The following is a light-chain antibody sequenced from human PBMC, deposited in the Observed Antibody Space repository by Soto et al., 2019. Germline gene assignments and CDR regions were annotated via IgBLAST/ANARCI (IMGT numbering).Light chain of an antibody. V-gene: IGKV1-5*03. CDR3: QQYNTYSRT. J-gene: IGKJ1*01. CDR2: KAS. CDR1: QSISTY. Sequence: DIQMTQSPSTLSASVGDRVTITCRASQSISTYLARYQQKPGKAPKLLIYKASNLETGVPSRFSGSGSGTEFTLTISSLQPDDPATYYCQQYNTYSRTFGLGTKV.